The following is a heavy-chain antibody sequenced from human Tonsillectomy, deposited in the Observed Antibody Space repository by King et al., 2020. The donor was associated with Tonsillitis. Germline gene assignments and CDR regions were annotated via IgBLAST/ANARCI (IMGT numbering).Heavy chain of an antibody. CDR1: VFTFSSYS. Sequence: VQLVESGGGLVKPGGSLRLSCAASVFTFSSYSMNWVRPAPGKGLEGASSISSSSSYLYYADSVKGRFTNPRDNAKNSLYLQMKSLGAEDTAVYYCARDCRGGYYFDYWGQGTLVTVSS. CDR3: ARDCRGGYYFDY. D-gene: IGHD2-15*01. CDR2: ISSSSSYL. J-gene: IGHJ4*02. V-gene: IGHV3-21*01.